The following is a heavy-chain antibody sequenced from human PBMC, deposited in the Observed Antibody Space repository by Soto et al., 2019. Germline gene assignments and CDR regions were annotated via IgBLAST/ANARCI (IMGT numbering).Heavy chain of an antibody. CDR2: IDPEDGEA. Sequence: QVQLVQSGAEVKKPGASVKVSCKVSGDTLTESSIHWVRQAPGKGLEYMGGIDPEDGEAMYAQNFQGRVTMTEDTSTGTSAMELSSLTSEDTAVYDCARAYSGTYYGYLDPWGQGTLVTVSA. CDR3: ARAYSGTYYGYLDP. J-gene: IGHJ5*02. V-gene: IGHV1-24*01. D-gene: IGHD1-26*01. CDR1: GDTLTESS.